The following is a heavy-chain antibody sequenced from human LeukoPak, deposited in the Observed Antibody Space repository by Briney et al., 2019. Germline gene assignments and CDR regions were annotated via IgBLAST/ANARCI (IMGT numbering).Heavy chain of an antibody. CDR3: ARRMIGLNGYFDY. Sequence: GESLKISCKSSGYSFTTYWIAWVRQVPGKGLEWMGIIYPGDSDTRYNPSFQGQVTISADKSITTAYLQWSSLKASDTAMYYCARRMIGLNGYFDYWGQGTLVTVSS. V-gene: IGHV5-51*01. CDR2: IYPGDSDT. D-gene: IGHD3-22*01. J-gene: IGHJ4*02. CDR1: GYSFTTYW.